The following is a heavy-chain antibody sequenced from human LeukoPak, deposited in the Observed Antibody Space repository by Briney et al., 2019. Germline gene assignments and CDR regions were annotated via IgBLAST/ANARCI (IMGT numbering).Heavy chain of an antibody. CDR3: ARGTGDIVVVPAAMGFFDY. CDR1: GFTFSSYE. V-gene: IGHV3-48*03. Sequence: AGALRLSCAASGFTFSSYEMNWVRQAPGKGLEWVSYISSSGSTIYYADSVKGRFTISRDNAKNSLYLQMNSLRAEDTAVYYCARGTGDIVVVPAAMGFFDYWGQGTLVTVSS. CDR2: ISSSGSTI. D-gene: IGHD2-2*01. J-gene: IGHJ4*02.